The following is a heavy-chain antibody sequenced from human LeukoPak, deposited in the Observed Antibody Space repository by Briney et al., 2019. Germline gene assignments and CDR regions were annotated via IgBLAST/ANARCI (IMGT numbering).Heavy chain of an antibody. J-gene: IGHJ4*02. CDR1: GYTFTGYY. CDR2: INPNSGGT. D-gene: IGHD3-22*01. V-gene: IGHV1-2*02. CDR3: ARGDGWLLSHFDY. Sequence: ASVKVSCKASGYTFTGYYMHWVRQAPGQGLEWMGWINPNSGGTNYAQKFQGRVTMTRDTSISTAYMELSRLRTDDTAVYYCARGDGWLLSHFDYWGQGTLVTVSS.